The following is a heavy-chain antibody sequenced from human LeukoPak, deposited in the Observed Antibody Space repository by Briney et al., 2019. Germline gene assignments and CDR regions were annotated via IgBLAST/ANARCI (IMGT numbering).Heavy chain of an antibody. J-gene: IGHJ6*03. CDR3: AKDASGGLYYYYYYMDV. V-gene: IGHV3-23*01. CDR1: GFTFSSYA. D-gene: IGHD3-16*01. Sequence: GGSLRLSCAASGFTFSSYAMSWVRQAPGKGLEWVSAISGSGGSTYYADSVKGRFTISRDNSKNTLYLQMNSLRAEDTAVYYCAKDASGGLYYYYYYMDVWGKGTTVTVSS. CDR2: ISGSGGST.